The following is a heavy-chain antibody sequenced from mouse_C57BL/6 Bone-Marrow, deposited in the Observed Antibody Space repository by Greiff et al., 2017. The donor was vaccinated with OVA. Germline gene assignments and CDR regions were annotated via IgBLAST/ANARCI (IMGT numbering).Heavy chain of an antibody. CDR1: GYTFTSYW. Sequence: QVQLQQPGAELVMPGASVKLSCKASGYTFTSYWMHWVKQRPGQGLERIGEIDPSDSYTNYNQKFKGKSTLTVDKSSSTAYMQLSSLTSEDSAVYYCARWGSSGFDYWGQGTTLTVSS. CDR3: ARWGSSGFDY. J-gene: IGHJ2*01. V-gene: IGHV1-69*01. D-gene: IGHD3-2*02. CDR2: IDPSDSYT.